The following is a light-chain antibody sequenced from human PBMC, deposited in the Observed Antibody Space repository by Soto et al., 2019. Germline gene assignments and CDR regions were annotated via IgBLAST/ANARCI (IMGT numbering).Light chain of an antibody. CDR2: EVH. CDR1: SSDVGTYDR. V-gene: IGLV2-18*02. Sequence: QSVLTQPPSVSGSPGQSVTISCIGTSSDVGTYDRVSWYQAPPGTAPELIIYEVHYRPSGVPDRFSGSKSGNTASLMISGLQAEDEADYYCSSYAASTTLLFGGGTKVTVL. J-gene: IGLJ2*01. CDR3: SSYAASTTLL.